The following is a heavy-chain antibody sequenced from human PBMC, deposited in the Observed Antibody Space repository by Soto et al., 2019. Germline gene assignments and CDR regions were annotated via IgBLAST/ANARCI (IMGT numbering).Heavy chain of an antibody. CDR2: VSPNNGDT. Sequence: QVQLVQSGAEVKKPGASVKVSCKASGYNSSSYDINWVRQATGQGLEWVGWVSPNNGDTGYAQKFQGRVTMTKNTSISTAYMELSSLRSEDTAVYYCAREGYSSSSGPRGNWFDPWGQGTLVTVSS. D-gene: IGHD6-6*01. CDR1: GYNSSSYD. J-gene: IGHJ5*02. V-gene: IGHV1-8*01. CDR3: AREGYSSSSGPRGNWFDP.